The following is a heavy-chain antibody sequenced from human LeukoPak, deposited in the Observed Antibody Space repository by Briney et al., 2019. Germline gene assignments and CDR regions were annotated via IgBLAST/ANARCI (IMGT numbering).Heavy chain of an antibody. J-gene: IGHJ4*02. CDR2: IKNKAKSYRT. D-gene: IGHD1-1*01. CDR3: SRLRWNGGLVDY. V-gene: IGHV3-72*01. CDR1: GFTFSDNY. Sequence: GGSLRLSCAVSGFTFSDNYMDWVRQAPGKGLEWVGRIKNKAKSYRTEYAASVKGRFTISRDDSKNSLYLQMNSLETEDTAVYYCSRLRWNGGLVDYWGQGTLVTVSS.